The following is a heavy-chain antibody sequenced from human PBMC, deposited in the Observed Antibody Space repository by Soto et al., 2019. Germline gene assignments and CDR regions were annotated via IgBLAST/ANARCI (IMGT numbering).Heavy chain of an antibody. CDR2: VNHSGEA. Sequence: SETLSLTCGVYGGSFRNYYWIWVRQPPGKGLEWIGEVNHSGEATYNPSLQSRVSISLDTSNNHFSLKMTSVTAADTAVYYCASAVGIAVAGIKWGQGTLVTVSS. CDR3: ASAVGIAVAGIK. V-gene: IGHV4-34*01. CDR1: GGSFRNYY. D-gene: IGHD6-19*01. J-gene: IGHJ4*02.